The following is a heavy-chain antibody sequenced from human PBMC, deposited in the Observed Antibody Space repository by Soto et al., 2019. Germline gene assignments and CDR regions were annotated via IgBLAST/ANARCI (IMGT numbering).Heavy chain of an antibody. CDR3: ARLRYYYDSSGYFDY. V-gene: IGHV4-31*03. J-gene: IGHJ4*02. Sequence: SETLSLTCTVSGGSISSGGYYWSWIRQHPGKGLEWIGYIYYSGSTYYNPSLKSRVTISVDTSKNQFSLKLSSVTAADTAVYYCARLRYYYDSSGYFDYWGQGTLVTVSS. CDR1: GGSISSGGYY. D-gene: IGHD3-22*01. CDR2: IYYSGST.